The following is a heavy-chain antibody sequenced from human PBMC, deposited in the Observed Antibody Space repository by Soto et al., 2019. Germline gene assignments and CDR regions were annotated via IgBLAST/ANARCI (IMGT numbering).Heavy chain of an antibody. V-gene: IGHV3-48*01. J-gene: IGHJ4*02. D-gene: IGHD3-10*01. CDR3: AGEYYYCAGNDRPSTLYYFDF. CDR1: GFTFNSYS. CDR2: ISSSSII. Sequence: GGSLRLSCAASGFTFNSYSMSWVRQAPGKRLEWVSYISSSSIIYYTDSVRGRFTISRDDVENSLYLHMNSLRAGDTAVYYSAGEYYYCAGNDRPSTLYYFDFWGQGTSVTVSS.